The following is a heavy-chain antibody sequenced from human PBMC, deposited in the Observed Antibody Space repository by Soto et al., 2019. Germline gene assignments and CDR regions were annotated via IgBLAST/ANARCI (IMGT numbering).Heavy chain of an antibody. J-gene: IGHJ4*02. Sequence: EGQLVESGGGLVQPGGSLRLSCAASGFTVSSHSMNWVRQAPGKGLEWVSYISSSSSTIYYADSVKGRFTISRDNAKNSLFLQMNSLRDEDTAVYYCASRDGRDLHEGIDHWGQGTLVTVSS. D-gene: IGHD3-10*01. CDR1: GFTVSSHS. V-gene: IGHV3-48*02. CDR3: ASRDGRDLHEGIDH. CDR2: ISSSSSTI.